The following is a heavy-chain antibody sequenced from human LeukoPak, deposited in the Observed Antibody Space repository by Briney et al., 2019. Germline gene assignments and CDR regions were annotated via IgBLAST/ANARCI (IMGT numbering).Heavy chain of an antibody. D-gene: IGHD3-22*01. V-gene: IGHV1-18*04. CDR2: ISAYNGNT. J-gene: IGHJ4*02. CDR1: GYTFTGYY. Sequence: ASVKVSCKASGYTFTGYYMHWVRQAPGQGLEWMGWISAYNGNTNYAQKLQGRVTMTTDTSTSTAYMELRSLRSDDTAVYYCAREVEYADPYYYDSSGNYYFDYWGQGTLVTVSS. CDR3: AREVEYADPYYYDSSGNYYFDY.